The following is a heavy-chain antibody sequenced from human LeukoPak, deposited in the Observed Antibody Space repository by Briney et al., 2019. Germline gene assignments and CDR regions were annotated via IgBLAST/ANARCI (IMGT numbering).Heavy chain of an antibody. CDR2: IYYSGST. D-gene: IGHD3-22*01. V-gene: IGHV4-59*01. J-gene: IGHJ4*02. Sequence: SETLSLTCTVSGGSISSYYWSWIRQPPGKGLEWIGYIYYSGSTNYNPSLKSRVTISVDTSENQFSLKLSSVTAADTAVYYCARGYDSSGYLYGYWGQGTLVTVSS. CDR1: GGSISSYY. CDR3: ARGYDSSGYLYGY.